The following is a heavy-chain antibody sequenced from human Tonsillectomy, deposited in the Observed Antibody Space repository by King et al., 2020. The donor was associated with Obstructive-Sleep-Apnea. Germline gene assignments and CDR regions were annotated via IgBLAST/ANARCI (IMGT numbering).Heavy chain of an antibody. CDR3: AKDRGDYCTDGVCHYFDF. D-gene: IGHD2-8*01. CDR1: GFTFSNYG. CDR2: ISYDGSNK. Sequence: VQLVESGGGVVQPGRSMRLSCAASGFTFSNYGMHWVRQAPGKVLEWVAVISYDGSNKYYADSVKGRFTISRDNSKNTLYLQMNSLRAEDAAVYYCAKDRGDYCTDGVCHYFDFWGQGTLVTVSS. J-gene: IGHJ4*02. V-gene: IGHV3-30*18.